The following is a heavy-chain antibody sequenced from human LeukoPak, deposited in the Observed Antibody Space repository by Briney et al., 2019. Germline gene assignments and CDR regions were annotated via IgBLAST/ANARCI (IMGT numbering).Heavy chain of an antibody. CDR3: ASSPEQQLAAFDI. J-gene: IGHJ3*02. Sequence: ASVKVSCKASGYTFTGYYMHWVRQATGQGLEWMGWMNPNSGNTGYAQKFQGRVTITRNTSISTAYMELSSLRSEDTAVYYCASSPEQQLAAFDIWGQGTMVTVSS. V-gene: IGHV1-8*03. CDR1: GYTFTGYY. D-gene: IGHD6-13*01. CDR2: MNPNSGNT.